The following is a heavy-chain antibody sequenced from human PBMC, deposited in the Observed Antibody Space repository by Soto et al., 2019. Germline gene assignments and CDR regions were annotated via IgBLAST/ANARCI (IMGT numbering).Heavy chain of an antibody. V-gene: IGHV4-30-2*01. D-gene: IGHD3-22*01. CDR1: GGSISSGGYS. CDR2: IYHSGST. Sequence: SETLSLTCAVSGGSISSGGYSWSWIRQPPGKGLEWIGYIYHSGSTYYNPSLKSRVTISVDRSKNQFSLKLSSVTAADTAVYYCARGRGYDSSGYYYGQGLYYFDYWGQGTLVTVSS. CDR3: ARGRGYDSSGYYYGQGLYYFDY. J-gene: IGHJ4*02.